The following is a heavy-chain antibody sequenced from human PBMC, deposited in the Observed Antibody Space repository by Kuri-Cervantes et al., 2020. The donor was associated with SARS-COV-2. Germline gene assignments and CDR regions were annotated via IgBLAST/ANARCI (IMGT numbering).Heavy chain of an antibody. V-gene: IGHV4-39*01. CDR1: VGSISSSSYY. Sequence: SEILSLTCTVSVGSISSSSYYWGWIRQPPGKGLEWIGSSYYSGSTYYNPSLKSRVTISLDTSKNQFSLRLSSVTAADTAMYCCSRRPREADHSFHWYFDLCSPGTPVTVSS. CDR3: SRRPREADHSFHWYFDL. D-gene: IGHD5-18*01. J-gene: IGHJ2*01. CDR2: SYYSGST.